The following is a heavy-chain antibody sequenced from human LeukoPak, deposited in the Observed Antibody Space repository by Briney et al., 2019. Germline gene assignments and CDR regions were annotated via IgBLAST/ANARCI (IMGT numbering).Heavy chain of an antibody. V-gene: IGHV4-61*05. D-gene: IGHD2-2*01. CDR1: GGSISSSTYY. CDR3: ARGGFLVVPAASFRFGAFDI. CDR2: IFYSGST. J-gene: IGHJ3*02. Sequence: SETLSLTCTVSGGSISSSTYYWGWIRQPPGKGLEWIGYIFYSGSTNYNPSLKSRVTMSVDTSKNQFSLKLSSVTAADTAVYYCARGGFLVVPAASFRFGAFDIWGQGTMVTVSS.